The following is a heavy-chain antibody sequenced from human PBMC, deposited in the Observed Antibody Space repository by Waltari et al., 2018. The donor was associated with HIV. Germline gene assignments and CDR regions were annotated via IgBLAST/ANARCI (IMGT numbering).Heavy chain of an antibody. Sequence: EVQLVESGGGLVQPGGSLKLSCAASGFSFSGSAMHWVRQASGKGREWVGSIRSKPNSYATGYAESLKGRFTISRDDSKNTAYLQMNSLKTEDTAVYYCTKSVGDSARGWFDPWGQGTLVTVSS. CDR2: IRSKPNSYAT. V-gene: IGHV3-73*01. CDR3: TKSVGDSARGWFDP. D-gene: IGHD4-17*01. CDR1: GFSFSGSA. J-gene: IGHJ5*02.